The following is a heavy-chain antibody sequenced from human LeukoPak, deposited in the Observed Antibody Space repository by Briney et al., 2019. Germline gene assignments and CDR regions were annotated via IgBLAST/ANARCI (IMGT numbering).Heavy chain of an antibody. CDR2: ISAYNGNT. V-gene: IGHV1-18*01. J-gene: IGHJ5*02. D-gene: IGHD2-2*03. CDR1: GYTFTSYG. Sequence: ASVKVSCKASGYTFTSYGISWVRQAPGQGLEWMGWISAYNGNTNYAQKLQGRVTMTTDTSTSTAYMELSRLRSDDTAVYYCARDLVDIVVVPAAFVGWWFDPWGQGTLVTVSS. CDR3: ARDLVDIVVVPAAFVGWWFDP.